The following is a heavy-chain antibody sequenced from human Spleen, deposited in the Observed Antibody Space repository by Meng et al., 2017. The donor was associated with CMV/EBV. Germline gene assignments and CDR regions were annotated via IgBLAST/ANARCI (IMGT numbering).Heavy chain of an antibody. CDR3: TTVVAVAGTYGFDI. CDR1: GFTFSNAW. J-gene: IGHJ3*02. Sequence: ESLKISCAASGFTFSNAWMSWVRQVPGKGLEWVGRIKSKTAGGTTDYAAPVKGRFTISRDDSKNTLYLQMNSLKTEDTAVYYCTTVVAVAGTYGFDIWGQGTMVTVSS. CDR2: IKSKTAGGTT. D-gene: IGHD6-19*01. V-gene: IGHV3-15*01.